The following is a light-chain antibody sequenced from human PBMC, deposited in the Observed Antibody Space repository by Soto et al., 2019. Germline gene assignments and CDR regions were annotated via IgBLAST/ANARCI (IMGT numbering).Light chain of an antibody. Sequence: IQMTHSPSTLSASVGDRVTITCRASQSISNWLAWYQQKPGKAPKLLIYDASSLESGVPSRFSGSGSGTEFTLTISSLQPDDFATYYCQQYNFYWTFGQGTKVEFK. V-gene: IGKV1-5*01. CDR1: QSISNW. CDR2: DAS. J-gene: IGKJ1*01. CDR3: QQYNFYWT.